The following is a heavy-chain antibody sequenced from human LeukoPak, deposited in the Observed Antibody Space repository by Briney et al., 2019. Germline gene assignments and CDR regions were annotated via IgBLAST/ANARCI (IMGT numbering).Heavy chain of an antibody. CDR1: GFTFSSYA. V-gene: IGHV3-23*01. CDR3: AKAWGYYDSENWFDP. J-gene: IGHJ5*02. Sequence: PGGSLRLSCAASGFTFSSYAMSWVRQAPGKGLEWVSAISGSGGSTYYADSVKGRFTISRDNSKNTLYLQMNSLRAEDTAVYYCAKAWGYYDSENWFDPWGQGTLVTVSS. CDR2: ISGSGGST. D-gene: IGHD3-3*01.